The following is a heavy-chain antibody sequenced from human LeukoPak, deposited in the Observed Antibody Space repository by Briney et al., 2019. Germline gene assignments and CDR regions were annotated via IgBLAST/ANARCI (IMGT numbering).Heavy chain of an antibody. V-gene: IGHV4-61*08. D-gene: IGHD3-10*01. Sequence: SETLSLTCTVSGGSISSGDYYWSWIRQPPGKGLEWIGYIYYSGSTNYNPSLKSRVTISVDTSKNQFSLKLSSVTAADTAVYYCARGSVWFGEAFDIWGQGTMVTVSS. CDR1: GGSISSGDYY. CDR2: IYYSGST. CDR3: ARGSVWFGEAFDI. J-gene: IGHJ3*02.